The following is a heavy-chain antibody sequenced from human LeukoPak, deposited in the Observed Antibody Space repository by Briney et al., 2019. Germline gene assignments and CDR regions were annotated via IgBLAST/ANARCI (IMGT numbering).Heavy chain of an antibody. V-gene: IGHV3-30*18. Sequence: GRSLRLSCAASGFTFDSYGMHWVRQAPGKGLEWAAVISYDGADKYYTDSVKGRFIISRDNSKNKLYLQMNSLRVEDTAVYYCAKDFVDYDSSGYLGYWGQGALVTVSS. CDR3: AKDFVDYDSSGYLGY. D-gene: IGHD3-22*01. CDR1: GFTFDSYG. J-gene: IGHJ4*02. CDR2: ISYDGADK.